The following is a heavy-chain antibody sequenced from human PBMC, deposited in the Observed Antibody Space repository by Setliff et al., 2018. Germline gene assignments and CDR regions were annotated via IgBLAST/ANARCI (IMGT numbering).Heavy chain of an antibody. CDR3: AKVPTTPYSGYYPLYFDY. CDR1: GFTFSGYA. Sequence: GSLRLSCAASGFTFSGYAMSWVRQAPGKGLEWVSAISGSGGSTYYADSVKGRFTISRDNSKNTLYLQMNSLRAEDTAVYYCAKVPTTPYSGYYPLYFDYWGQGTLVTVSS. D-gene: IGHD3-22*01. J-gene: IGHJ4*02. CDR2: ISGSGGST. V-gene: IGHV3-23*01.